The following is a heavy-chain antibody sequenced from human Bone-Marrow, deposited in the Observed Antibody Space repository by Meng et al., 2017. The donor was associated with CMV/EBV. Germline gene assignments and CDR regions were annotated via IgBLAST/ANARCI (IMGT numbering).Heavy chain of an antibody. CDR1: GYTFTDYD. D-gene: IGHD5-12*01. CDR2: VTPKSGSA. J-gene: IGHJ4*02. CDR3: ARTKTSGTWLLDH. Sequence: ASVKVSCKASGYTFTDYDINWVRQAAGQGLEWMGWVTPKSGSADYARKFQGRVTMTTDTSIGTAYMELTGLRSGDTAVYFCARTKTSGTWLLDHWGQGTLVTVSS. V-gene: IGHV1-8*01.